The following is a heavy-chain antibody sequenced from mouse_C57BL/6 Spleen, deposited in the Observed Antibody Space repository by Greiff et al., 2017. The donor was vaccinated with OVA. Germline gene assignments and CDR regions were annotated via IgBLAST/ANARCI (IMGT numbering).Heavy chain of an antibody. CDR3: ARFGSGYEDY. J-gene: IGHJ2*01. CDR1: GYTFTSYW. D-gene: IGHD3-2*02. V-gene: IGHV1-69*01. CDR2: IDPSDSYT. Sequence: QVQLQQPGAELVMPGASVKLSCKASGYTFTSYWMHWVKQRPGQGLEWIGEIDPSDSYTNYNQKFKGKSTLTVDKSSSTAYMQLSSLTSEDSAVYYCARFGSGYEDYWGQGTTLTVSS.